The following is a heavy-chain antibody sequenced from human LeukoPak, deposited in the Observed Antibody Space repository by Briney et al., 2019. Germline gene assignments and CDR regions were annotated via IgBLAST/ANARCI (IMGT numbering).Heavy chain of an antibody. Sequence: GGSLRLSCAASGFTVSSNYMNWVRQAPGKGLEWASVIYSSGSTYYADSVKGRFTISRDNSKNTLYLQMNSLRAEDTAVYYCARDLYGVSHDYWGQGTLVTVSS. D-gene: IGHD4-17*01. CDR2: IYSSGST. CDR3: ARDLYGVSHDY. J-gene: IGHJ4*02. V-gene: IGHV3-53*01. CDR1: GFTVSSNY.